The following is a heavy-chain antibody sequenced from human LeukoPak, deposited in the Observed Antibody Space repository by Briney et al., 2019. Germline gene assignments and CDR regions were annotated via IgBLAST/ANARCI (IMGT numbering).Heavy chain of an antibody. D-gene: IGHD3-3*01. CDR1: GGSISSGSYY. V-gene: IGHV4-61*02. CDR3: ARVPTYYDFWSGYYRDNWFDP. CDR2: IYTSGST. Sequence: SQTLSLTCTVSGGSISSGSYYWSWIRQPAGEGLEWVGRIYTSGSTNYNPSLKSRVTISVDTSKNQFSLKLSSVTAADTAVYYCARVPTYYDFWSGYYRDNWFDPWGQGTLVTVSS. J-gene: IGHJ5*02.